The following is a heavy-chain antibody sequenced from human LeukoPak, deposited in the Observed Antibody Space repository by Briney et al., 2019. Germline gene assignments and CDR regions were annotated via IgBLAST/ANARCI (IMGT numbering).Heavy chain of an antibody. J-gene: IGHJ3*02. CDR1: GYSFISYW. Sequence: GESLKISCKGSGYSFISYWIGWVRQMPGKGPEWMGIIYPGDSDTKYSPSFQGQVTLSADKSISTAYLQWSSLKASDTAMYYCARQYDILTGYYSGAFDIWGQGTMVTVSS. CDR3: ARQYDILTGYYSGAFDI. V-gene: IGHV5-51*01. CDR2: IYPGDSDT. D-gene: IGHD3-9*01.